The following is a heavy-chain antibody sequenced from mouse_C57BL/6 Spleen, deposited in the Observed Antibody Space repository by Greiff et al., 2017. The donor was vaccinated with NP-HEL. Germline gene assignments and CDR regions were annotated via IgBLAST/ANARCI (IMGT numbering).Heavy chain of an antibody. J-gene: IGHJ1*03. Sequence: QVHVKQSGAELARPGASVKLSCKASGYTFTSYGISWVKQRTGQGLEWIGEIYPRSGNTYYNEKFKGKATLTADKSSSTAYMELRSLTSEDSAVYFCARGAYYSNYSYWYFDVWGTGTTVTVSS. CDR2: IYPRSGNT. CDR3: ARGAYYSNYSYWYFDV. V-gene: IGHV1-81*01. CDR1: GYTFTSYG. D-gene: IGHD2-5*01.